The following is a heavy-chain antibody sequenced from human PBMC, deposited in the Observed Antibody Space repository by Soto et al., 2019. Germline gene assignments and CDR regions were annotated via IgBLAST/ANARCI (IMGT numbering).Heavy chain of an antibody. V-gene: IGHV3-48*01. Sequence: GGSLRLSCAASGFTFSNYAMNWVRQAPGKGLEWVTYISIGDSPIYYADSVKGRFTISRDNAKKSLYLQMISLRAEDTAVYYCATVCRFCSGSNSLYWGRGTLVTVSS. D-gene: IGHD2-15*01. CDR3: ATVCRFCSGSNSLY. CDR2: ISIGDSPI. CDR1: GFTFSNYA. J-gene: IGHJ4*02.